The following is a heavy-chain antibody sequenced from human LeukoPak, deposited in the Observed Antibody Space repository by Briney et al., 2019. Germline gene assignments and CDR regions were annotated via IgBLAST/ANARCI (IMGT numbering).Heavy chain of an antibody. CDR3: AREPHSMKYYYGSGSRAGILDV. CDR2: IYYSRST. CDR1: GGSISRYY. V-gene: IGHV4-59*01. Sequence: SDTLSLTCTVSGGSISRYYWSWIRRPTGKALEWIGYIYYSRSTKYNPPLKSRVNLSVDTSKIQFSLKLSSVTAADTAVYYCAREPHSMKYYYGSGSRAGILDVWGKGTTVTVSS. J-gene: IGHJ6*04. D-gene: IGHD3-10*01.